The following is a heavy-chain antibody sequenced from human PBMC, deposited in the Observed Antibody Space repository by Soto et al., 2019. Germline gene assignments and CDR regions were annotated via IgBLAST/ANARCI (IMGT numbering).Heavy chain of an antibody. CDR1: GYTLTELS. D-gene: IGHD3-16*01. CDR3: ATHGGPVDTVKSIDPYYCMDV. J-gene: IGHJ6*02. V-gene: IGHV1-24*01. CDR2: FDPEDGET. Sequence: ASVKVSCKVSGYTLTELSMHWVRQAPGKGHEWMGGFDPEDGETIYAQKFQGRVTMTEDTSTDTAYMELSSLRSEDTAVYYCATHGGPVDTVKSIDPYYCMDVRGQAPTVTVSS.